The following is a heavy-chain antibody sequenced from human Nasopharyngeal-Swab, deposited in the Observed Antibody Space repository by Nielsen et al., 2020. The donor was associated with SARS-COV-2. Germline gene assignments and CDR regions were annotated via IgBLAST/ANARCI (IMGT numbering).Heavy chain of an antibody. V-gene: IGHV1-46*01. J-gene: IGHJ4*02. CDR3: ARDKRPRDCSGGSCYLLDY. CDR2: INPSGGST. Sequence: WVRQAPGQGLEWMGIINPSGGSTSYAQKFQGRVTMTRDTSTSTVYMELSSLRSEDTAVYYCARDKRPRDCSGGSCYLLDYWGQGTLVTVSS. D-gene: IGHD2-15*01.